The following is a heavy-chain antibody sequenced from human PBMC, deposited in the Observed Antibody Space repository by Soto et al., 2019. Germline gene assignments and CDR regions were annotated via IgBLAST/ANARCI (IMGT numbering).Heavy chain of an antibody. Sequence: GGSLRLSCAASGFTFSDYYMSWIRQAPGKGLEWVSYISSSGSTIYYADSVKGRFTISRDNAKNSLYLQMNSLRAEDTAVYYCARGGSHDFWSGYPYYYYYYYMDVWGKGTTVTVSS. CDR2: ISSSGSTI. V-gene: IGHV3-11*01. J-gene: IGHJ6*03. CDR1: GFTFSDYY. D-gene: IGHD3-3*01. CDR3: ARGGSHDFWSGYPYYYYYYYMDV.